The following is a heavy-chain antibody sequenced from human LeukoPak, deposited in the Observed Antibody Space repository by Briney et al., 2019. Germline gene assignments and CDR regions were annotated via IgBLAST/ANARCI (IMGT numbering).Heavy chain of an antibody. Sequence: GGSLRLSCAASGFIFSSYSINWVRQAPGKGLEWVSFISSSSAYIHYADSVKGRFTISRDNAKNSLYLQMNSLRAEDTAVYYCAGSLVEIALGAFDIWGQGTMVTVSS. CDR1: GFIFSSYS. CDR3: AGSLVEIALGAFDI. J-gene: IGHJ3*02. CDR2: ISSSSAYI. V-gene: IGHV3-21*01. D-gene: IGHD5-24*01.